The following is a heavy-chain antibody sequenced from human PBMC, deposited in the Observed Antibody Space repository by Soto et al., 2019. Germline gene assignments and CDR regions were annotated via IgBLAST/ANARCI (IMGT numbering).Heavy chain of an antibody. V-gene: IGHV3-23*01. CDR2: LCASGGGT. Sequence: GSLRLSCAASGFTFSMYAMSWFRQAPGKGLEWVSGLCASGGGTYYADSVKGRFTISRDDSKNTLYLQMNSLRAEDTAVYYCAKFRDYSDSCGYVAFDYWGQGTLVTVSS. D-gene: IGHD3-22*01. J-gene: IGHJ4*02. CDR1: GFTFSMYA. CDR3: AKFRDYSDSCGYVAFDY.